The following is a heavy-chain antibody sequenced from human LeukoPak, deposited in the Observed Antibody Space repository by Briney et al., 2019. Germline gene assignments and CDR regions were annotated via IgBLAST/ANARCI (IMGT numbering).Heavy chain of an antibody. V-gene: IGHV1-18*01. CDR2: ISPYSGKT. J-gene: IGHJ5*02. CDR1: GYTINTYG. CDR3: ARGAPRKFDP. Sequence: ASVKVSCKASGYTINTYGISWVRQAPGQGLEWMGWISPYSGKTDYAQKFQGRVTMTTDTSTSTAYMELRSLRSDDTAVFYCARGAPRKFDPWGQGTLVTVYS.